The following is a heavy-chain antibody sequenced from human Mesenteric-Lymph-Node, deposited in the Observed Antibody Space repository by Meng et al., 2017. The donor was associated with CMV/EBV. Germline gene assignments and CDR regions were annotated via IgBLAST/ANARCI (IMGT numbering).Heavy chain of an antibody. J-gene: IGHJ6*02. V-gene: IGHV3-23*01. D-gene: IGHD1-26*01. CDR1: GFSFSSHA. Sequence: GGSLRLSCAASGFSFSSHAMIWVRRAPGKGLEWVSAISYSGNTPYYADSVKVRFTISRDNSKNMLYLQMNSLKVEDTAVYYCAKGEESYYYYGMGVWGQGTTVTVSS. CDR2: ISYSGNTP. CDR3: AKGEESYYYYGMGV.